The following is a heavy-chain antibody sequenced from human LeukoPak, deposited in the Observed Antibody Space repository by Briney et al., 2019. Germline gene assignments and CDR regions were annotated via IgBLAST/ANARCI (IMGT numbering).Heavy chain of an antibody. D-gene: IGHD3-10*01. Sequence: GRSLRLSCAASGFTFSSYAMHWVRQAPGKGLEWVAVISYDGSNKYYADSVKGRFTISGDNSKNTLYLQMNSLRAEDTAVYYCAREGIKGSWFDPWGQGTLVTVSS. J-gene: IGHJ5*02. CDR2: ISYDGSNK. V-gene: IGHV3-30*01. CDR3: AREGIKGSWFDP. CDR1: GFTFSSYA.